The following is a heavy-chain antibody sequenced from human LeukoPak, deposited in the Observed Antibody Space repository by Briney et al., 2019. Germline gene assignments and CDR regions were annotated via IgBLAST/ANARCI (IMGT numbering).Heavy chain of an antibody. CDR1: GGSISSSSYY. CDR2: IYYSGST. V-gene: IGHV4-39*07. D-gene: IGHD2-15*01. Sequence: PSETLSLTCAVSGGSISSSSYYWGWIRQPPGKGLEWIGSIYYSGSTYYNPSLKSRVTISVDTSKNQFSLKLSSVTAADTAVYYCARQSCSGGSCYWAVMVPWFDPWGQGTLVTVSS. J-gene: IGHJ5*02. CDR3: ARQSCSGGSCYWAVMVPWFDP.